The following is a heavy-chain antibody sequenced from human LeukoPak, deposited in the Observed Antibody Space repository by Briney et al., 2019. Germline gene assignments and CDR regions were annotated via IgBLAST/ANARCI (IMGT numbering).Heavy chain of an antibody. CDR2: IDIPGNT. V-gene: IGHV3-13*01. J-gene: IGHJ5*02. CDR1: GFTLSNYD. Sequence: GGSLRLSCAASGFTLSNYDMHWVRQATGKGLEWVSGIDIPGNTYYPDSVKGRFTMSRESAKNSLYLQMNSLRAGDSAVYYCARAVAGTHWFDPWGQGTLVIVSS. CDR3: ARAVAGTHWFDP. D-gene: IGHD6-19*01.